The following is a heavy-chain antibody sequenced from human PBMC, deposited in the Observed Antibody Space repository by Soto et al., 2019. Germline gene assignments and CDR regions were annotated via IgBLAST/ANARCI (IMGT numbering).Heavy chain of an antibody. D-gene: IGHD3-10*01. CDR1: GGTFSSYA. Sequence: QVQLVQSGAEVKKPGSSVKVSCKASGGTFSSYAISWVRQAPGQGLEWMGGIIPIFGTANYAQKFQGRVTIIADKSTSTAYMELSSLRSEDTAVYYCALGVGYYYGSGSYHFDYWGQGTLVTVSS. CDR3: ALGVGYYYGSGSYHFDY. J-gene: IGHJ4*02. V-gene: IGHV1-69*06. CDR2: IIPIFGTA.